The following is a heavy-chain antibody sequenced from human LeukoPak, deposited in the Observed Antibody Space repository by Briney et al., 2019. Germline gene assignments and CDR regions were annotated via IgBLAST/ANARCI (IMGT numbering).Heavy chain of an antibody. CDR3: ARVRADSSNHAFDI. CDR1: DGSITSHY. Sequence: SETLSLTCSVSDGSITSHYWGWFREPPGNGWQWLGYISSSGATNYNLSLRSRLTISVDTSKNQLSLMLTSATAADTAVYYCARVRADSSNHAFDIWGQGTVVTVS. J-gene: IGHJ3*02. D-gene: IGHD6-6*01. CDR2: ISSSGAT. V-gene: IGHV4-59*11.